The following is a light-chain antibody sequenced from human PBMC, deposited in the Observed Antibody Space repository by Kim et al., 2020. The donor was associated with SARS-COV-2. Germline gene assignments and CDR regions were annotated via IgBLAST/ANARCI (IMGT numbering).Light chain of an antibody. J-gene: IGLJ3*02. CDR3: QVWDSGSDHWV. Sequence: SYELTQPPSVSEAPGKTATITCGGDDIGTKSAHWYQQKPGQAPVLVIYYDTDRPSGIPERFSASNSGSTATLTVSRVEAGDEADYYCQVWDSGSDHWVFGGGTKLTVL. CDR2: YDT. CDR1: DIGTKS. V-gene: IGLV3-21*04.